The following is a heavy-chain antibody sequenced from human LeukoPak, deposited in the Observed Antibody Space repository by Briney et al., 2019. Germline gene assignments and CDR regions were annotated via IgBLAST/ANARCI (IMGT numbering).Heavy chain of an antibody. Sequence: SETLSLTCTVSGGSISSYYWSWIRQPPGKGLEWIGYIYYSGSTNYNPSLKSRVTISVDTSKNQFSLKLSSVTAADTAVYYCAGTGGGGSGHFDYWGQGTLVTVSS. D-gene: IGHD3-10*01. V-gene: IGHV4-59*01. CDR3: AGTGGGGSGHFDY. J-gene: IGHJ4*02. CDR1: GGSISSYY. CDR2: IYYSGST.